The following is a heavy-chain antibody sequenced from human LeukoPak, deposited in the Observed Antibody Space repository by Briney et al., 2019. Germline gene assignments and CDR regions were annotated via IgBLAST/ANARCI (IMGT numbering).Heavy chain of an antibody. CDR1: GGSISSYY. CDR3: ARLPLAAAGRGYYYYYGMDV. V-gene: IGHV4-59*08. Sequence: SETLSLTCTVSGGSISSYYWSWLRQPPGKGLEWIGYIYYSGSTNYNPSLKSRVTISVDTSKNQFSLKLSSVTAADTAVYYCARLPLAAAGRGYYYYYGMDVWGQGTTVTVFS. J-gene: IGHJ6*02. CDR2: IYYSGST. D-gene: IGHD6-13*01.